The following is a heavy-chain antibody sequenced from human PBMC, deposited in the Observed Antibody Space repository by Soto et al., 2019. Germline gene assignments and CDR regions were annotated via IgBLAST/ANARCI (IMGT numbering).Heavy chain of an antibody. CDR3: ARDRATSDYYDSSGYYPYYYYGMDV. CDR1: GYTFTGYY. J-gene: IGHJ6*02. CDR2: INPNSGGT. Sequence: ASVKFSCKASGYTFTGYYMHWVRQAPGQGLEWMGWINPNSGGTNYAQKFQGRVTMTRDTSISTAYMELSRLRSDDTAVYYCARDRATSDYYDSSGYYPYYYYGMDVWGQGTTVTVSS. V-gene: IGHV1-2*02. D-gene: IGHD3-22*01.